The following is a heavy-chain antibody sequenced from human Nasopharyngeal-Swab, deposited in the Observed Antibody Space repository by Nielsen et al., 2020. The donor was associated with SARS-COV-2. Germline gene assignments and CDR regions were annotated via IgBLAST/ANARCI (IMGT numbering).Heavy chain of an antibody. CDR3: ARDRTETLSLDY. J-gene: IGHJ4*02. V-gene: IGHV3-33*01. CDR2: IWYDGSNK. Sequence: GGSLRLSCAASGFTFSSYGMHWVRQAPGKGLEWVAVIWYDGSNKYYADSVKGRFTISRDNSKNTLYLQMNSLRAEDTAVYCCARDRTETLSLDYWGQGTLVTVSS. CDR1: GFTFSSYG. D-gene: IGHD4-17*01.